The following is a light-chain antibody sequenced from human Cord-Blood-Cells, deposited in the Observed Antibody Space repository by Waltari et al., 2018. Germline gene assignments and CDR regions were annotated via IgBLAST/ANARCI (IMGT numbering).Light chain of an antibody. CDR3: MQALQTPPT. V-gene: IGKV2-28*01. CDR2: LGS. Sequence: DIVMTQSPLSLPVTPVEPASISCRSSQSLLHRNGDNYLAWYLQKPGQSPQLLIYLGSNRSSGVPDRFSGSGSGTDFTLKISRVEAEDVGVYYCMQALQTPPTFGQGTKLEIK. J-gene: IGKJ2*01. CDR1: QSLLHRNGDNY.